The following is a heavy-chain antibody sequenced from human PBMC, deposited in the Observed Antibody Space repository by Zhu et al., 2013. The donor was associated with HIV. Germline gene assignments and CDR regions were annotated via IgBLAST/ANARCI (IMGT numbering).Heavy chain of an antibody. Sequence: QVQVTQSEPVLTKSGASVRVSCKTSGYMFSNYGINWVRLAPGRGLEWMGWITPYNGKTSYSQKMQGRVTMTADIPTGTVNMDLTTLTSDDMALYYCTRGMEGQTMTAFDIWGPGTMVTVSS. CDR1: GYMFSNYG. V-gene: IGHV1-18*03. D-gene: IGHD1-1*01. CDR3: TRGMEGQTMTAFDI. CDR2: ITPYNGKT. J-gene: IGHJ3*02.